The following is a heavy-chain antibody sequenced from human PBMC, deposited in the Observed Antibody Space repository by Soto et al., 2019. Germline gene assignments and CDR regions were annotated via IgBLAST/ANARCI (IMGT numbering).Heavy chain of an antibody. CDR2: IYYSGST. D-gene: IGHD3-3*01. V-gene: IGHV4-59*01. Sequence: SVTMSLTCPVAGVYLSSYYWSWIRQTPGKGLEWIGYIYYSGSTNYNPSLKSRVTISVDTSKNQFSLKLSSVAAGDTAVYYCARDGGAGYDFWSGYYSAPGFDPWGQGTLVTVSS. J-gene: IGHJ5*02. CDR3: ARDGGAGYDFWSGYYSAPGFDP. CDR1: GVYLSSYY.